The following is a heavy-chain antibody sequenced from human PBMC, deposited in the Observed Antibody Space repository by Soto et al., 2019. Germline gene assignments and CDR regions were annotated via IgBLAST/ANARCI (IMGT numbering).Heavy chain of an antibody. J-gene: IGHJ4*02. V-gene: IGHV3-48*01. CDR3: ARDEGQIVVVITGFDY. CDR1: RFTFSSYS. CDR2: ISSSSSTI. D-gene: IGHD3-22*01. Sequence: GGSLRLSCAAYRFTFSSYSMNYVGQAPGKGLEWVSYISSSSSTIYYADSVKGRFTISRDNAKNSLYLQMNSLRAEDTAVYYCARDEGQIVVVITGFDYWGQGT.